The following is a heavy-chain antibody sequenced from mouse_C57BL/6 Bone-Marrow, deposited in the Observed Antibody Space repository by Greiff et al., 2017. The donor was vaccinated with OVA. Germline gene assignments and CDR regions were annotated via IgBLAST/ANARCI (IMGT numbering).Heavy chain of an antibody. CDR1: GFTFSSYG. V-gene: IGHV5-6*02. D-gene: IGHD1-1*01. CDR3: ARHDYGSSYGNYAMDY. J-gene: IGHJ4*01. CDR2: ISSGGSYT. Sequence: EVKLVESGGDLVKPGGSLKLSCAASGFTFSSYGMSWVRQTPDKRLEWVATISSGGSYTYYPDSVKGRFTISRDNAKNTLYLQMSSLKSEDTAMYYCARHDYGSSYGNYAMDYWGQGTSVTVSS.